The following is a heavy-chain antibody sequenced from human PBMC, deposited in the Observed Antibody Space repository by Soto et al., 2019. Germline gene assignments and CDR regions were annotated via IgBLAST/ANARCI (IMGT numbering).Heavy chain of an antibody. V-gene: IGHV3-30-3*01. CDR2: ISYDGSNK. CDR3: ARDGAAAHYGMDV. Sequence: GGSLRLSCAASGFTFSSYTMHWVRQAPGKGLEWVAVISYDGSNKYYADSVKGRFTISRDNSKNTLYLQMNSLRAEDTAVYYCARDGAAAHYGMDVWGQGTTVTVSS. J-gene: IGHJ6*02. CDR1: GFTFSSYT. D-gene: IGHD6-13*01.